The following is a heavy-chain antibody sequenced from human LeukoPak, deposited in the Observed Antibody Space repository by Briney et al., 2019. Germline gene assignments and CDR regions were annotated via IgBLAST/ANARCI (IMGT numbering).Heavy chain of an antibody. V-gene: IGHV1-3*01. J-gene: IGHJ4*02. CDR3: ARDLYYDYVWGSYRYTGNSLGFDY. CDR2: INAGNGNT. Sequence: ASVKVSCKASGYTFTGYYMHWVRQAPGQRLEWMGWINAGNGNTKYSQKFQGRVTITRDTSASTAYMELSSLRSEDTAVYYCARDLYYDYVWGSYRYTGNSLGFDYWGQGTLVTVSS. D-gene: IGHD3-16*02. CDR1: GYTFTGYY.